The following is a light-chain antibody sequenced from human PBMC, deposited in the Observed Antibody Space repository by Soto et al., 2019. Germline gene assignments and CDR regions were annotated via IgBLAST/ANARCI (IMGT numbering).Light chain of an antibody. J-gene: IGLJ3*02. CDR3: AAWYDSLNGHLV. V-gene: IGLV1-44*01. Sequence: QSVLTQPPSASGTPGQRVTISCSGSSSNIGSNTVNWYQQPPGTAPKLLIYSNNQRPSGVPSRFSGAKSGTTATLAISGLQSEDEEDYYCAAWYDSLNGHLVFGGGTKLTVL. CDR1: SSNIGSNT. CDR2: SNN.